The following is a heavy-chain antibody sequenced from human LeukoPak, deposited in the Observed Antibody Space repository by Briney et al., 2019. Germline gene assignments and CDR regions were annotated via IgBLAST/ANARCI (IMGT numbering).Heavy chain of an antibody. J-gene: IGHJ4*02. CDR3: ARDDRVMITFGPSYFDY. CDR1: GYTFTSYY. CDR2: INPSGGST. V-gene: IGHV1-46*01. Sequence: ASVKVSCKASGYTFTSYYMHWVRQAPGQGLEWMGIINPSGGSTSYAQKFQGRVTMTRDTSTSTVYMELSSLRSEDTAMYYYARDDRVMITFGPSYFDYWGQGTLVTVSS. D-gene: IGHD3-16*01.